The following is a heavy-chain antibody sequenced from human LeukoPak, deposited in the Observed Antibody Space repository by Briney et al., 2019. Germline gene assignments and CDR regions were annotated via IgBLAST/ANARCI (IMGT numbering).Heavy chain of an antibody. V-gene: IGHV1-46*02. CDR3: ARDSGNYHYDMDV. D-gene: IGHD3-10*01. CDR1: GYINSHH. CDR2: NFFHDGTT. J-gene: IGHJ6*02. Sequence: GASVKVSCKTSGYINSHHVHWVRQAPGQGLEWMGINFFHDGTTSNTQKFPGRLTMTRDTSTSTVYMELSSLRSEDTAVYYCARDSGNYHYDMDVWGQGATVIVSS.